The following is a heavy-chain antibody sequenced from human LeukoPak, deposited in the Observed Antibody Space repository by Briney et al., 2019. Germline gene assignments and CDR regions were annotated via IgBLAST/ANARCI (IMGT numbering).Heavy chain of an antibody. CDR2: ISSSGRII. D-gene: IGHD1-1*01. CDR1: GFTFSTYE. J-gene: IGHJ4*02. Sequence: PGGSLRLSCAASGFTFSTYEMNWVRQAPGKGLEWVSYISSSGRIIYYTDSVKGRFTISRDNAKNSLYLQMNSLRAEDTAVYYCARSRPIDCWGQGTLVTVSS. CDR3: ARSRPIDC. V-gene: IGHV3-48*03.